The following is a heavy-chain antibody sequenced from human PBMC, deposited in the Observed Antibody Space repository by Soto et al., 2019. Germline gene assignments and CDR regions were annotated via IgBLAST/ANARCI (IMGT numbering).Heavy chain of an antibody. J-gene: IGHJ4*02. CDR3: ARYVDSSSYD. D-gene: IGHD6-6*01. V-gene: IGHV4-39*01. Sequence: QLQLQESGPGLVKPSETLCLTCTVSGGSISSSSYYWGWIRQPPGKGLEWIGSIYYSGSTYYNPSLKSRVTISVDTSKNQFSLKLSSVTAADTAVYYCARYVDSSSYDWGQGTLVTVSS. CDR1: GGSISSSSYY. CDR2: IYYSGST.